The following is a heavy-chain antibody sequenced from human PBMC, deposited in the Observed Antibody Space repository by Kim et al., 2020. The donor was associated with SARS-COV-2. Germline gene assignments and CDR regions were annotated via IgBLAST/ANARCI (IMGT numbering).Heavy chain of an antibody. J-gene: IGHJ3*01. CDR3: ARLERGMAARRYNVFD. CDR2: IYYSGST. CDR1: GDSISSGSYY. V-gene: IGHV4-39*01. D-gene: IGHD6-6*01. Sequence: SETLSLTCTVSGDSISSGSYYWGWIRQPPGTGLEWIGSIYYSGSTYYNSSLKSRVTISVDTSKNQFSLRLSSVTAADTAVYYCARLERGMAARRYNVFD.